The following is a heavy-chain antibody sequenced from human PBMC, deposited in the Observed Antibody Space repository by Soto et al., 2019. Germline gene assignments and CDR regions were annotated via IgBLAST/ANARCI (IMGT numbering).Heavy chain of an antibody. Sequence: GASVKVSCKASGGTFSSYAISWVRQAPGQGLEWMGGIIPIFGTANYAQKFQGRVTITADESTSTAYMELSSLRSEDTAVYYCARVHAHYYDSSGYSHWGFDPWGQGTLVTVSS. D-gene: IGHD3-22*01. J-gene: IGHJ5*02. CDR3: ARVHAHYYDSSGYSHWGFDP. CDR1: GGTFSSYA. V-gene: IGHV1-69*13. CDR2: IIPIFGTA.